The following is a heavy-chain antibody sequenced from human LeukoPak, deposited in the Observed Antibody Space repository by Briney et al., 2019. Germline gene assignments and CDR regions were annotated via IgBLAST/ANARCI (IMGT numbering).Heavy chain of an antibody. D-gene: IGHD4-17*01. V-gene: IGHV3-66*02. CDR3: ARGHDYGDYVLDY. CDR2: IYSGGST. J-gene: IGHJ4*02. CDR1: GFTVSSNC. Sequence: GGSLRLSCAASGFTVSSNCMSWVRQAPGKGLEWVSVIYSGGSTYYADSVKGRFTISRDNSKNTLYLQMNSLRAEDTAVYYCARGHDYGDYVLDYWGQGTLVTVSS.